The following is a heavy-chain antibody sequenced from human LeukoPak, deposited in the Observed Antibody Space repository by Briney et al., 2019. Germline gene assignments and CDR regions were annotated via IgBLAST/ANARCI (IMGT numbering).Heavy chain of an antibody. J-gene: IGHJ4*02. CDR1: GGSISIISYY. Sequence: SETLSLTCTVSGGSISIISYYWGWIREPPGKGLECIGSIYHSGSTHYNPSLKSRVTISVDTSSNQFSLRLTSVTAADTAVYFCVRAPAGTGPPYYFDYWGQGTLVTVSS. CDR2: IYHSGST. V-gene: IGHV4-39*07. CDR3: VRAPAGTGPPYYFDY. D-gene: IGHD3/OR15-3a*01.